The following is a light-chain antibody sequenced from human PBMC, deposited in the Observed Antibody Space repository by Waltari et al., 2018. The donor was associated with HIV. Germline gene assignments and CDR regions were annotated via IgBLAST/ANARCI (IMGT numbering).Light chain of an antibody. CDR3: QVWDSSSDHVV. CDR1: NIGSKS. V-gene: IGLV3-21*02. J-gene: IGLJ2*01. CDR2: DDS. Sequence: SYVLTQPPSVSVAPGQTARNTCGGNNIGSKSVHWYQQKPGQAPVLVVYDDSDRPSGIPGRFSGSNSGNTATLTISRVEAGDEADYYCQVWDSSSDHVVFGGGTKLTVL.